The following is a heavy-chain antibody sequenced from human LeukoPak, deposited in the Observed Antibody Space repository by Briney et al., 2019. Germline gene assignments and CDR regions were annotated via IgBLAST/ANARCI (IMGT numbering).Heavy chain of an antibody. Sequence: SETLSLTCTVSGGSISSSSYYWGWIRQPPGKGLEWIGSIYYSGSTYYNPSLKSRVTISVDTSKNQFSLKLSSVTAADTAVYYCAREQRWLQFGLDYWGQGTLVTVSS. D-gene: IGHD5-24*01. CDR3: AREQRWLQFGLDY. J-gene: IGHJ4*02. CDR1: GGSISSSSYY. CDR2: IYYSGST. V-gene: IGHV4-39*07.